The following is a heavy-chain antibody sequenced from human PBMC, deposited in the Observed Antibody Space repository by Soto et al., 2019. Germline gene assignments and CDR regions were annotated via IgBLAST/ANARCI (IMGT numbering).Heavy chain of an antibody. D-gene: IGHD2-2*01. V-gene: IGHV4-39*01. J-gene: IGHJ5*02. Sequence: QLQLQESGPGLVKPSETLSLTCTVSGGSISDDTYYWGWIRQPPGKGLEWIGSISYSGTSSYNPSLKSRVTMSVDTSKQQLSLRLSSVIAADTAVYYCARLHCNSPNCVPLDPWGQGTLVIVSS. CDR2: ISYSGTS. CDR3: ARLHCNSPNCVPLDP. CDR1: GGSISDDTYY.